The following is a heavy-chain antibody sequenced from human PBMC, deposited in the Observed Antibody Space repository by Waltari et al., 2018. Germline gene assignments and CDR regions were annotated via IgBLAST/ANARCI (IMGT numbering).Heavy chain of an antibody. Sequence: EVQLVESGGDLVQPGRSLRLSCAASGFTIDDYAMHWVRQVPGKGLEWVAGINWNGGSIGYGESVKGRFTISRDNDRNSLYLQMSSLTTEDTAVYYCAKKNDEVFDRNGLVYDAFDMWGQGTMVTVSS. CDR2: INWNGGSI. V-gene: IGHV3-9*01. CDR1: GFTIDDYA. CDR3: AKKNDEVFDRNGLVYDAFDM. J-gene: IGHJ3*02. D-gene: IGHD1-1*01.